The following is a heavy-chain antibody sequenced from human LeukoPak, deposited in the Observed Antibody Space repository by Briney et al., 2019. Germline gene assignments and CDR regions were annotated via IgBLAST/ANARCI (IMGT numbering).Heavy chain of an antibody. V-gene: IGHV4-34*09. CDR1: GESMIGHY. CDR2: IHHSGGT. Sequence: SETLSLTCAVYGESMIGHYWTWIRQPPGKRLEWIGEIHHSGGTNSNPSLKSRVTISVDTSKNQFSLKLSSVTAADTAVYYCARQMGVVVPAAINNWFDPWGQGTLVTVSS. CDR3: ARQMGVVVPAAINNWFDP. J-gene: IGHJ5*02. D-gene: IGHD2-2*01.